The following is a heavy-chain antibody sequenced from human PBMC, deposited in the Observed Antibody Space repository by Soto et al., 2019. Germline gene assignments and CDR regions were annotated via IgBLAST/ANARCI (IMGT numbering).Heavy chain of an antibody. Sequence: ETLSLTCAVYGGSFSGYYWSWIRQPPGKGLEWIGEINHSGSTNYNPSLKSRVTISVDTSKNQFFLKLSSVTAADTAVYYCASLGFGELFYYYGMDVWSQGTPVTVSS. D-gene: IGHD3-10*01. J-gene: IGHJ6*02. CDR1: GGSFSGYY. CDR3: ASLGFGELFYYYGMDV. V-gene: IGHV4-34*01. CDR2: INHSGST.